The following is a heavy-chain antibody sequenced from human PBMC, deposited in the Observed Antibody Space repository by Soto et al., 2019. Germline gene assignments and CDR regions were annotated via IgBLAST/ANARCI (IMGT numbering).Heavy chain of an antibody. Sequence: SLTCTVSGGSISSYYWSWIRQPPGKGLEWIGYIYYSGSTNYNPSLKSRVTISVDTSKNQFSLKLSSVTAADTAVYYCARDSYDSSGYYYGALDNWFDPWGQGTLVTVS. CDR2: IYYSGST. D-gene: IGHD3-22*01. CDR1: GGSISSYY. V-gene: IGHV4-59*01. J-gene: IGHJ5*02. CDR3: ARDSYDSSGYYYGALDNWFDP.